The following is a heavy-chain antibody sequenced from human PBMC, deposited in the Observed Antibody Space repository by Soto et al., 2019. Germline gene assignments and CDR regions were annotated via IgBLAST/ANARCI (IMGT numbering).Heavy chain of an antibody. J-gene: IGHJ4*02. D-gene: IGHD6-19*01. CDR1: GFTFSDYA. Sequence: VQLVESGGGVVQPGRSLRLTCAASGFTFSDYALHWVRQAPGKGLEWVAVVSHDGRNTHYADSVKGRFTISRDSSKYTVSLEMTSLRAEATAVYYCAKGGRQWLVTSDFNYWGQGALVTVSS. CDR2: VSHDGRNT. V-gene: IGHV3-30*18. CDR3: AKGGRQWLVTSDFNY.